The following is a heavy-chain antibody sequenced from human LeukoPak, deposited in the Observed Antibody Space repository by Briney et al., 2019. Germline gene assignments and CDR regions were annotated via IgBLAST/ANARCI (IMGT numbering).Heavy chain of an antibody. V-gene: IGHV4-59*01. J-gene: IGHJ4*02. Sequence: SETLSLTCTVSGGSISSYYWSWIRQPPGKGLEWIGYIYYSGSTNYNPSLKSRVTISIDTSKNQFSLKLSSVTAADTAVYYCARGGWSGSYFDYWGQGTLVTVSS. CDR2: IYYSGST. CDR3: ARGGWSGSYFDY. D-gene: IGHD1-26*01. CDR1: GGSISSYY.